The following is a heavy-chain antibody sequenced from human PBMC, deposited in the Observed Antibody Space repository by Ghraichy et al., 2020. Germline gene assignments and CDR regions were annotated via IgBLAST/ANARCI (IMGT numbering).Heavy chain of an antibody. CDR2: IYYSGST. CDR3: ARSSGASIEEDY. J-gene: IGHJ4*02. Sequence: ETLSLTCTVSGGSISSSSYYWGWIRQPPGKGLEWIGSIYYSGSTYYNPSLKSRVTISVDTSKNQFSLKLSSVTAADTAVYYCARSSGASIEEDYWGQGTLVTVSS. D-gene: IGHD1-26*01. V-gene: IGHV4-39*01. CDR1: GGSISSSSYY.